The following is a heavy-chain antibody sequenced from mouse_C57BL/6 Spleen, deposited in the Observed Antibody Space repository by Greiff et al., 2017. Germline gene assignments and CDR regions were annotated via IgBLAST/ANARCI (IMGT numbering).Heavy chain of an antibody. CDR2: IDPSDSYT. CDR1: GYTFTSYW. J-gene: IGHJ2*01. V-gene: IGHV1-69*01. CDR3: ARHYFDY. Sequence: VQLQQPGAELVMPGASVKLSCKASGYTFTSYWMHWVKQRPGQGLEWIGEIDPSDSYTNYNQKFKGKSTLTVDKSSSTVYMQLSSLTSEDSAVYYCARHYFDYWGQGTTLTVSS.